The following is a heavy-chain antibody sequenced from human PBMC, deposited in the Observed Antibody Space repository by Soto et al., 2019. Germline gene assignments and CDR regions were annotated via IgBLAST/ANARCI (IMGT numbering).Heavy chain of an antibody. Sequence: QVQLQQSGPGLVQPSQTLSLTCAISGDSVSSNSVVWNWIRQSPSRGLEWLGRTYYRSKWYYEYAESVKIRIIINPDTSKNQLSLQLTSVTPEDTGVYYCARLVGNSWIDYWGQGTLVTVSS. J-gene: IGHJ4*02. CDR3: ARLVGNSWIDY. D-gene: IGHD6-13*01. V-gene: IGHV6-1*01. CDR2: TYYRSKWYY. CDR1: GDSVSSNSVV.